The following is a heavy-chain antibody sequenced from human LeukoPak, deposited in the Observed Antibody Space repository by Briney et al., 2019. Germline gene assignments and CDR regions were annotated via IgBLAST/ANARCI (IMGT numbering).Heavy chain of an antibody. CDR2: ISSSSSYI. CDR3: AREYYYDSSGLDY. V-gene: IGHV3-21*01. CDR1: GFTFSSYD. Sequence: GGSLRLSCAASGFTFSSYDMHWVRQAPGKGLEWVSSISSSSSYIYYADSVKGRFTISRDNAKNSLYLQMNSLRAEDTAVYYCAREYYYDSSGLDYWGQGTLVTVSS. J-gene: IGHJ4*02. D-gene: IGHD3-22*01.